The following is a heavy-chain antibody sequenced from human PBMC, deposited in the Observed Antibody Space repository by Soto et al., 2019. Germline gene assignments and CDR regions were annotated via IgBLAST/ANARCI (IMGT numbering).Heavy chain of an antibody. CDR2: INAGNGNT. J-gene: IGHJ6*03. CDR3: ARDLGLGYCSGGSCYPWYYMDV. CDR1: GYTFTSYA. D-gene: IGHD2-15*01. Sequence: GASVKVSCKASGYTFTSYAMHWVRQAPGQRLERMGWINAGNGNTKYSQKSQGRVTITRDTSASTAYMELSSLRSEDTAVYYCARDLGLGYCSGGSCYPWYYMDVWGKGTTVTVSS. V-gene: IGHV1-3*01.